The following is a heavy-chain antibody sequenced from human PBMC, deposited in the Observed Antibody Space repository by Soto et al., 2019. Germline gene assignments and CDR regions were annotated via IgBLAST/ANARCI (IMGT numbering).Heavy chain of an antibody. CDR1: GYTFTGYY. D-gene: IGHD2-2*01. J-gene: IGHJ5*02. V-gene: IGHV1-2*02. CDR3: ARDLAERSGAKGSQRGNWFDP. Sequence: QVQLVQSGAEVKKPGASVKVSCKASGYTFTGYYMHWVRQAPGQGLEWMGWINPNSGGTNYAQKFQGRVTMTRDTSISTAYMELSRLRSDDTAVYYCARDLAERSGAKGSQRGNWFDPWGQGTLVTVSS. CDR2: INPNSGGT.